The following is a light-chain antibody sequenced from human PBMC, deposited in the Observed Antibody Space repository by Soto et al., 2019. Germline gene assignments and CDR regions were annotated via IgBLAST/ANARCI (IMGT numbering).Light chain of an antibody. V-gene: IGKV3-15*01. Sequence: EIVMTQSPATLSVSPGERYTLSCMASQSVSYNLAWYQHKPGQAPRLLIYGPSTRATGIPARFSGSGSGTEFTLTISSLQSEDFALYYCQQYNNWPRTVGQGTQVEIK. J-gene: IGKJ1*01. CDR1: QSVSYN. CDR3: QQYNNWPRT. CDR2: GPS.